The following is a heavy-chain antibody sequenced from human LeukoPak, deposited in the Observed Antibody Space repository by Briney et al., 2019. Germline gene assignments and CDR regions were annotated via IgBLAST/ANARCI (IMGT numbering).Heavy chain of an antibody. CDR3: ARATGRVVRGITWRYFDY. CDR2: ISTYNGNT. J-gene: IGHJ4*02. D-gene: IGHD3-10*01. V-gene: IGHV1-18*01. Sequence: AASVKVSCKASGYTFTSYGIIWVRQAPGQGLEWMGWISTYNGNTNYAQKFQGRVTMTTDTSTSTAYMELRSLRSDDTAVYYCARATGRVVRGITWRYFDYWGQGTLVTVSS. CDR1: GYTFTSYG.